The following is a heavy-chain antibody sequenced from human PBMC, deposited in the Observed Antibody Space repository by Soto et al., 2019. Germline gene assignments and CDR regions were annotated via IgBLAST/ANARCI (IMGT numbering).Heavy chain of an antibody. CDR1: GYAFTDYY. J-gene: IGHJ4*02. CDR3: ARALSSSDDFDY. Sequence: QVQLVQSGAEVKKPGASVKVSCKASGYAFTDYYMHWVRQAPGQGLEWMGWINPNSGGTNYAEKFQGWVSMNTNTSNSTPYLALNSHDTAVYNCARALSSSDDFDYWGQGTLVTVSS. CDR2: INPNSGGT. V-gene: IGHV1-2*04. D-gene: IGHD2-2*01.